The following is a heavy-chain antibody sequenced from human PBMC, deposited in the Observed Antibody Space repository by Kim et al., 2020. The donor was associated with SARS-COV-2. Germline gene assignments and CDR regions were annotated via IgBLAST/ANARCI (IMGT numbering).Heavy chain of an antibody. D-gene: IGHD3-16*01. Sequence: LSLTCTVSGGSISSGGYYWRWIRPHPGKGLEWIGYIYYSGSTYYNPSLKSRVTISVDTSKNQFSLKLSSVTAADTAVYYCAIVHYARGGNWFDPWGQGTLVTVSS. CDR3: AIVHYARGGNWFDP. CDR2: IYYSGST. V-gene: IGHV4-31*03. CDR1: GGSISSGGYY. J-gene: IGHJ5*02.